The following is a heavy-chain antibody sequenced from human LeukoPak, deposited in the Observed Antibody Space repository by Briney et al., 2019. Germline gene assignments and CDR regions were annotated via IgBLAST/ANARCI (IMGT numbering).Heavy chain of an antibody. D-gene: IGHD6-19*01. Sequence: PGRSLRLSCAASGFTFSSYGMHWVRQGPGKGLEWVAVISFDGSKTYYADSMKGRFTISRDNSKNTLYLQMNSLRAEDTAVYYCAKGQIAVAGYYYYGMDVWGKGATVTVSS. CDR2: ISFDGSKT. CDR1: GFTFSSYG. CDR3: AKGQIAVAGYYYYGMDV. J-gene: IGHJ6*04. V-gene: IGHV3-30*18.